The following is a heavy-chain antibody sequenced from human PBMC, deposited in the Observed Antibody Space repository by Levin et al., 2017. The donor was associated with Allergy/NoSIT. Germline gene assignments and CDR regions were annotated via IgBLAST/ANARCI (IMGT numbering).Heavy chain of an antibody. V-gene: IGHV4-59*01. CDR1: GGSISSYY. CDR2: IYYSGST. CDR3: ARGLTTSNYYYYYMDV. J-gene: IGHJ6*03. Sequence: RSQTLSLTCTVSGGSISSYYWSWIRQPPGKGLEWIGYIYYSGSTNYNPSLKSRVTISVDTSKNQFSLKLSSVTAADTAVYYCARGLTTSNYYYYYMDVWGKGTTVTVSS. D-gene: IGHD1-1*01.